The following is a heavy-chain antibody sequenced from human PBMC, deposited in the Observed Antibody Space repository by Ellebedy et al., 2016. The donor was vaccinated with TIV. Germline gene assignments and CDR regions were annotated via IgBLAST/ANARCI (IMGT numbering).Heavy chain of an antibody. CDR3: AGGSGWLIDY. CDR2: VKQDGSEK. D-gene: IGHD6-19*01. CDR1: GFTFSSHW. Sequence: GGSLRLSXAASGFTFSSHWMSWVRQAPGKGLEWVANVKQDGSEKNYVDSVKGRFTISRDNAKNPLYLQVSSLRAEDTAVYYCAGGSGWLIDYWGQGTLVTVSS. V-gene: IGHV3-7*04. J-gene: IGHJ4*02.